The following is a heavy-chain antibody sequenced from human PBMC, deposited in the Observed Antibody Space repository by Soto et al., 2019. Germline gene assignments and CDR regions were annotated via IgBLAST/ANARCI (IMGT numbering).Heavy chain of an antibody. Sequence: EVQLVESGGGLVQPGGSLRLSCAASGFTFSSYWMRWVRQAPGKGLEWVSKIKQDGSEKYYEGSVKGRFTISRYNDKNKLYLQMNNQRAEEPEVYYCARAALDSYSSSWYPPGYYGMDVWVQATKVTVS. CDR1: GFTFSSYW. V-gene: IGHV3-7*01. D-gene: IGHD6-13*01. CDR3: ARAALDSYSSSWYPPGYYGMDV. J-gene: IGHJ6*02. CDR2: IKQDGSEK.